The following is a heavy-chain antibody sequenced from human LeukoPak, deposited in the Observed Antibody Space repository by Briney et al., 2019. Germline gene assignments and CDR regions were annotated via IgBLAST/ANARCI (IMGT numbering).Heavy chain of an antibody. V-gene: IGHV3-23*01. CDR2: ISGSGGST. CDR1: GFTFSAFG. Sequence: GGSLRLSCAASGFTFSAFGMNWVRQAPGKGLEWVSAISGSGGSTYYADSVKGRFTISRDNSKNTLYLQMNSLRAEDTAVYYCAKGVASSWYLRYFDYWGQGTLVTVSS. J-gene: IGHJ4*02. CDR3: AKGVASSWYLRYFDY. D-gene: IGHD6-13*01.